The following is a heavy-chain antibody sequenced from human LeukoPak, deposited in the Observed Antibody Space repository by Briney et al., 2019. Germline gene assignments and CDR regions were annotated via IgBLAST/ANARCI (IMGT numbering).Heavy chain of an antibody. CDR1: GFTFSSYW. CDR2: INSDGSST. D-gene: IGHD1-26*01. V-gene: IGHV3-74*01. Sequence: GGSLRLSCAASGFTFSSYWMHWVRQAPGKGLVWVSRINSDGSSTTYADSVKGRFTISRDNDKNSLYLQMNSLRDEDTAVHYCATDPYSGSYGDYYYYYMDVWGKGTTVTISS. J-gene: IGHJ6*03. CDR3: ATDPYSGSYGDYYYYYMDV.